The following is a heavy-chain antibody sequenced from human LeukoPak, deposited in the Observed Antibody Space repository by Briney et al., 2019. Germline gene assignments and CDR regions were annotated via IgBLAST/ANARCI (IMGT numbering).Heavy chain of an antibody. J-gene: IGHJ4*02. CDR1: GYTFTRYY. Sequence: GASVKVSCKASGYTFTRYYIHWVRQAPGQGLEWMGIINPSGNSTSYAQKFQGRVTMTRDTSTSTVYMELSSLRSEDTAVCYCAREGTVSFDYWGQGTLVTASS. V-gene: IGHV1-46*01. CDR2: INPSGNST. CDR3: AREGTVSFDY. D-gene: IGHD3/OR15-3a*01.